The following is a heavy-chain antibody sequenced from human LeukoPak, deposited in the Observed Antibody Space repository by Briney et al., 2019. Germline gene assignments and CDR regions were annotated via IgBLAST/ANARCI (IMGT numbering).Heavy chain of an antibody. J-gene: IGHJ6*02. CDR2: MNQDGSEK. V-gene: IGHV3-7*01. D-gene: IGHD3-16*01. CDR3: ARDGIVIRFGGQDV. Sequence: GGSLRLSCAASGFTFSSYWMSWVRQAPGKGLEWVANMNQDGSEKYYVDSTKGRLTISRDNAKNSLYLQINSLRAEDTAVYYCARDGIVIRFGGQDVWGQGTTVTVS. CDR1: GFTFSSYW.